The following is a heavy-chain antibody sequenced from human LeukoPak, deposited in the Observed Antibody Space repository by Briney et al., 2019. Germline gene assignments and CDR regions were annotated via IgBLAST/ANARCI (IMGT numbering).Heavy chain of an antibody. J-gene: IGHJ4*02. V-gene: IGHV1-2*02. CDR1: GYTFTGYH. CDR2: INPNSGAT. D-gene: IGHD1-1*01. CDR3: ARLNGNYFDY. Sequence: ASGKVSCKASGYTFTGYHMHWVRQAPGQGLEWMAWINPNSGATDYAQKFQGRVTMTRDTSTNTVYMALSRLRSDDTAVYYCARLNGNYFDYWGQGTLVTVSS.